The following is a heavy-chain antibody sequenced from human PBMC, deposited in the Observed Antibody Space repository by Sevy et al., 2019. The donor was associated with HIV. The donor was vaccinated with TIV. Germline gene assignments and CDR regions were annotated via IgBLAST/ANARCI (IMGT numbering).Heavy chain of an antibody. CDR3: AREVGGFNWRPYYFDS. CDR2: IKQDKSEK. D-gene: IGHD3-16*01. J-gene: IGHJ4*02. V-gene: IGHV3-7*01. Sequence: GGSLRLSCAASGFRFTDYWMSRVRQTPGKGLEWVATIKQDKSEKYYVDSVKGRFVISRDNGKTSVSLQMNGLRVEDTALYYCAREVGGFNWRPYYFDSWGQGTLVTVSS. CDR1: GFRFTDYW.